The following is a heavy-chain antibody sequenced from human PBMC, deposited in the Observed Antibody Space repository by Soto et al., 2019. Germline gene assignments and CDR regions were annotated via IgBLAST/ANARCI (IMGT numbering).Heavy chain of an antibody. Sequence: SSVKFSWKAAGGTFSSYAISWVRQAPGQGLEWMGGIIPIFGTANYAQKFQGRVTITADESTSTAYMELSSLRSEDTAVYYCARHRGVVVVITDHYYGMDVWGQG. J-gene: IGHJ6*02. V-gene: IGHV1-69*13. CDR3: ARHRGVVVVITDHYYGMDV. CDR2: IIPIFGTA. CDR1: GGTFSSYA. D-gene: IGHD3-22*01.